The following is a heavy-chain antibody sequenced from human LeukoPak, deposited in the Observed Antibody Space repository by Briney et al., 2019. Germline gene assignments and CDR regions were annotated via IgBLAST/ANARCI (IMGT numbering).Heavy chain of an antibody. CDR3: ERVGGSFHWFDL. J-gene: IGHJ5*02. Sequence: PRGSLRLPCAASGFTFSSYWMHWVRQAPGKGVVWVSRINSDGSSTSYADSVKGRFTISRDNAKNTLYLAMDSLRYEDTGVYYCERVGGSFHWFDLWDQGNLVTVSS. CDR1: GFTFSSYW. D-gene: IGHD1-26*01. V-gene: IGHV3-74*01. CDR2: INSDGSST.